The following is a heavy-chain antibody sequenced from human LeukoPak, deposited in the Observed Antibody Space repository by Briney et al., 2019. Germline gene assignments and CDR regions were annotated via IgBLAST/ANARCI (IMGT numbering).Heavy chain of an antibody. V-gene: IGHV1-24*01. J-gene: IGHJ5*02. CDR3: ATVMWYSVAVNGDWFDP. Sequence: ASVNVSCKFSRYTLTELSMHGVRQAPGKGLEGMGGFDPEDGESIYAQKFQGRVTMTEDTSTDTAYMELSSLRSEDTAVYYCATVMWYSVAVNGDWFDPWGQGTLVTVSS. D-gene: IGHD6-19*01. CDR2: FDPEDGES. CDR1: RYTLTELS.